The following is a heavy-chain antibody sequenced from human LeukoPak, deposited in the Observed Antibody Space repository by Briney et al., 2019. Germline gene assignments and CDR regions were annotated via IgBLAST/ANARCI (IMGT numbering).Heavy chain of an antibody. CDR1: GFTFTNAW. D-gene: IGHD3-10*01. CDR2: IKSRSDGETR. Sequence: GGSLRLSCEASGFTFTNAWMSWVRQAPGKGLEWVGRIKSRSDGETRDYAAPVKGRFTISRDDSKNTLYLQMNSLKSEDTAFYYCTREASGALDPWGQGTLVTVSS. V-gene: IGHV3-15*01. J-gene: IGHJ5*02. CDR3: TREASGALDP.